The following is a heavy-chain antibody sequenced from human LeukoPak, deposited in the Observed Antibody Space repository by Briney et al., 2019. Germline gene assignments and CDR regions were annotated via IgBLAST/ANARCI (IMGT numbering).Heavy chain of an antibody. CDR3: ARGLRNRSSGTRFDVFDI. V-gene: IGHV4-59*01. D-gene: IGHD6-6*01. Sequence: PSETLSLTCTVSGASISNYYWTWIRQPPGKGLEWIGYIYYSGSNNYRPSLKSRVTISVDTSKNQVSLRLRSVTAADTAVYYCARGLRNRSSGTRFDVFDIWGQGTMVTVSS. CDR2: IYYSGSN. CDR1: GASISNYY. J-gene: IGHJ3*02.